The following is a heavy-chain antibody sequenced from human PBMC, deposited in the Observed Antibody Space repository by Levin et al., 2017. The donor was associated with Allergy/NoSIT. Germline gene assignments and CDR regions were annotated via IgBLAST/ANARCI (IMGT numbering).Heavy chain of an antibody. J-gene: IGHJ6*02. D-gene: IGHD1-14*01. Sequence: GGSLRLSCAASGFTFSDYYMSWIRQAPGKGLEWVSYISSSGSTIYYADSVKGRFTISRDNAKNSLYLQMNSLRAEDTAVYYCARDKARSGRLYYYYGMDVWGQGTTVTVSS. CDR2: ISSSGSTI. CDR3: ARDKARSGRLYYYYGMDV. CDR1: GFTFSDYY. V-gene: IGHV3-11*01.